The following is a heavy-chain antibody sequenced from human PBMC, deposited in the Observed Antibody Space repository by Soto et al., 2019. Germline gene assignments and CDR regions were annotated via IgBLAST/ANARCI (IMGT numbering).Heavy chain of an antibody. CDR3: ARERGYYYYYYGMDV. V-gene: IGHV1-69*08. D-gene: IGHD3-10*01. J-gene: IGHJ6*02. Sequence: QVQLVQSGAEVKKPGSSVKVSCKASGGTFSSYTISWVRQAPGQGLEWMGRIIPILGIANYAQKFQGRVTITADKSTSTAYMELSSLSSEDTAVYYCARERGYYYYYYGMDVWGLGTTVTVSS. CDR2: IIPILGIA. CDR1: GGTFSSYT.